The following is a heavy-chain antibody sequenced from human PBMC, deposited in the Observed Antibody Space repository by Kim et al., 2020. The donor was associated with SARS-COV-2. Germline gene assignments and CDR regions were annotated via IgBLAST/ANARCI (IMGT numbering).Heavy chain of an antibody. CDR2: IYSGGST. CDR3: ASIYSGYGRAFDI. Sequence: GGSLRLSCAASGFTVSSNYMSWVRQAPGKGLEWVSVIYSGGSTYYADSVKGRFTISRDNSKNTLYLQMNSLRAEDTAVYYCASIYSGYGRAFDIWGQGTMVSVSS. J-gene: IGHJ3*02. CDR1: GFTVSSNY. D-gene: IGHD5-12*01. V-gene: IGHV3-53*01.